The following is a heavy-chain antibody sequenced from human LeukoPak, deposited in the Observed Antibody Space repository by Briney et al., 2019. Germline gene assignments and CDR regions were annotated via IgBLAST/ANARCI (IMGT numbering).Heavy chain of an antibody. CDR2: VSGSGGST. CDR1: GFTFSSYA. D-gene: IGHD5-12*01. J-gene: IGHJ4*02. V-gene: IGHV3-23*01. Sequence: PGGSLRLSCAASGFTFSSYAMSWVRQAPGKGLEWVSGVSGSGGSTYYADSVKGRFTISRDNSKNTLHLQMKSLRAEDTAVYYCAKDLDIVATITGNWGQGTLVTVSS. CDR3: AKDLDIVATITGN.